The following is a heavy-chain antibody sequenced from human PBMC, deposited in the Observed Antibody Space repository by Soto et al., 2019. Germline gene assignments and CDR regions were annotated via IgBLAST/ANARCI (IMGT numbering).Heavy chain of an antibody. Sequence: SVKVSCKASGGTFSSYAISWGRQAPGQGLEWMGGIIPIFGTANYAQKFQGRVTITADESTSTAYMELSSLRSEDTAVYYCARASITGTTFSNPPLDAFDIWGQGAMVTVSS. CDR1: GGTFSSYA. D-gene: IGHD1-7*01. CDR2: IIPIFGTA. CDR3: ARASITGTTFSNPPLDAFDI. J-gene: IGHJ3*02. V-gene: IGHV1-69*13.